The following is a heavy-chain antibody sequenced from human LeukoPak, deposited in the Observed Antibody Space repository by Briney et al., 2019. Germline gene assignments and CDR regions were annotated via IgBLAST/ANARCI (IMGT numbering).Heavy chain of an antibody. Sequence: PSETLSLTCTVSGGSISSGGYYWSWIRQPPGKGLEWIGYIYHSGSTYYNPSLKSRVTISVDRSKNQFSLKLSSVTAADTAVYYCARSGLGNNEVPAAPKDWGQGTLVTVSS. CDR2: IYHSGST. V-gene: IGHV4-30-2*01. J-gene: IGHJ4*02. CDR1: GGSISSGGYY. CDR3: ARSGLGNNEVPAAPKD. D-gene: IGHD2-2*01.